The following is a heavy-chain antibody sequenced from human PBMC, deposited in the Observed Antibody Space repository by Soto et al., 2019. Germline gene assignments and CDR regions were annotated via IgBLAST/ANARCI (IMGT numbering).Heavy chain of an antibody. CDR1: GFTFSSYA. CDR3: AKDTVWFGELHDY. CDR2: ISGSGGST. D-gene: IGHD3-10*01. J-gene: IGHJ4*02. V-gene: IGHV3-23*01. Sequence: GGSLRPSCAASGFTFSSYAMSWVRQAPGKGLEWVSAISGSGGSTYYADSVKGRLTISRDNSKNTLYLQMNSLRAEDTAVYYCAKDTVWFGELHDYWGQGTLVTVSS.